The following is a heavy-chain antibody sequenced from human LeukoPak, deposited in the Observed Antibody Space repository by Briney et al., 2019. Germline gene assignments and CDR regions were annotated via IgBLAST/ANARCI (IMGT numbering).Heavy chain of an antibody. Sequence: GGSLRLSCAASGFTFSTYSMNWFRQAPGKGLEWVSSISATSTYTYYADSLKGRFIISRDNAKNSVYLQMNSLRAEDTAVYYCTREFCSGGSCYSGGYWGQGALSPSPQ. CDR1: GFTFSTYS. J-gene: IGHJ4*02. V-gene: IGHV3-21*01. CDR3: TREFCSGGSCYSGGY. CDR2: ISATSTYT. D-gene: IGHD2-15*01.